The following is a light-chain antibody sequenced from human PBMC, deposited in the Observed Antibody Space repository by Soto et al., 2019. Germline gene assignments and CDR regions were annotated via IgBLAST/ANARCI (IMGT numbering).Light chain of an antibody. CDR3: ISYKTDDTFL. CDR1: NNDVGGHMY. CDR2: ETD. Sequence: QSALTQPASVSGSPGQSITISCTGTNNDVGGHMYVSWYQHQAGEVPKLIIYETDARPSGVSHRFSGSKSGNTASLTISGLQADDEAEYFCISYKTDDTFLFGTGTKLTVL. J-gene: IGLJ1*01. V-gene: IGLV2-14*01.